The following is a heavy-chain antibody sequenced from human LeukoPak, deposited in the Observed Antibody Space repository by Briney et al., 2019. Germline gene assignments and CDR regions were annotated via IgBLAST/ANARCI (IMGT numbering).Heavy chain of an antibody. J-gene: IGHJ6*02. Sequence: SETPSLTCTVSGGSISSYYWSWIRQPPGKGLEWIGYIYYSGSTNYNPSLKSRVTISVVTSKNQFSLKLSSVTAADTAVYYCARQATGNYYYYGMDVWGQGTTVTVSS. V-gene: IGHV4-59*01. CDR2: IYYSGST. CDR3: ARQATGNYYYYGMDV. CDR1: GGSISSYY. D-gene: IGHD3-9*01.